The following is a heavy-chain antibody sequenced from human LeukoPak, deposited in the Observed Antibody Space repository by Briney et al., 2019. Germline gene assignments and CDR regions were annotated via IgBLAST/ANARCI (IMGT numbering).Heavy chain of an antibody. V-gene: IGHV3-48*02. Sequence: PGGSLRLSCAASGFIFTDYNMNWVRQAPGKGLEWVSYISSGSSTIYYADSVKGRFTISRDNAKNSLYLQMNSLRDEDTAVYYCAREPPGNYDSSGNYYAYFDCWGQGTLVTVSS. J-gene: IGHJ4*02. CDR2: ISSGSSTI. CDR1: GFIFTDYN. D-gene: IGHD3-22*01. CDR3: AREPPGNYDSSGNYYAYFDC.